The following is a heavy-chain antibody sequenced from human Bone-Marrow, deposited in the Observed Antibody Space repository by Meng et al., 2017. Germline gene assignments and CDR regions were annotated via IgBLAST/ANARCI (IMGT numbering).Heavy chain of an antibody. J-gene: IGHJ6*02. CDR1: GSTFSSYE. CDR3: AREPLSITMVRGLTISYYYGMDV. D-gene: IGHD3-10*01. CDR2: ISSSGSTI. V-gene: IGHV3-48*03. Sequence: GESLKISCAASGSTFSSYEMNWVRQAPGKGLEWVSYISSSGSTIYYADSVKGRFTISRDNAKNSLYLQMNNLRAEDTAVYYCAREPLSITMVRGLTISYYYGMDVWGQGTTVTVSS.